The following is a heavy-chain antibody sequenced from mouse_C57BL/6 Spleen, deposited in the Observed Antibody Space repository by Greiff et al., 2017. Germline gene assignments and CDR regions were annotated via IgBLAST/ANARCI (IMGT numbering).Heavy chain of an antibody. CDR2: IYPGDGDT. Sequence: VKLQQSGAELVKPGASVKISCKASGYAFSSYWMNWVKQRPGKGLEWIGQIYPGDGDTNYNGKFKGKATLTADKSSSTAYMQLSSLTSEDSAVXFCAREDTTVVSDYWGQGTTLTVSS. J-gene: IGHJ2*01. V-gene: IGHV1-80*01. CDR3: AREDTTVVSDY. D-gene: IGHD1-1*01. CDR1: GYAFSSYW.